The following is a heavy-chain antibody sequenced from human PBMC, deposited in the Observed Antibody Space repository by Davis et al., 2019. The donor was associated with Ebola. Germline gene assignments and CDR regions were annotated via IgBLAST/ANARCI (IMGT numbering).Heavy chain of an antibody. V-gene: IGHV3-23*01. Sequence: GGSLRLSCAASGFTFNNYGMNWVRQAPGKGLEWVSGISDSGTSTHYADSVKGRFTISRDNSKNTLYLQMYNLRAEDTAVYYCAKGGGTSSSDFRRTWGQGTLVTVSS. CDR2: ISDSGTST. D-gene: IGHD6-6*01. CDR1: GFTFNNYG. CDR3: AKGGGTSSSDFRRT. J-gene: IGHJ5*02.